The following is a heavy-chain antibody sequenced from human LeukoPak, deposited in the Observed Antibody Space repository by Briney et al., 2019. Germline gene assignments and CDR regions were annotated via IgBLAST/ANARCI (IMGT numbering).Heavy chain of an antibody. D-gene: IGHD3-3*01. CDR1: GYSFTSYW. CDR3: ARLQSYYDFWSGYFGNYYYGMDV. J-gene: IGHJ6*02. Sequence: GESLQISCKGSGYSFTSYWIGWVRQMPGKGLEWMGIIYPGDSDTRYSPSFQGQVTISADKSISTAYLQWSSLKASDTAMYYCARLQSYYDFWSGYFGNYYYGMDVWGQGTTVTVSS. CDR2: IYPGDSDT. V-gene: IGHV5-51*01.